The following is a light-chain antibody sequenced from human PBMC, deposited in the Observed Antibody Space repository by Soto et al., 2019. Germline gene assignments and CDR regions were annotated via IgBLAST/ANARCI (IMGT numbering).Light chain of an antibody. V-gene: IGKV3-15*01. CDR1: QSVSSN. CDR2: GAS. CDR3: QQYNNWPPWT. J-gene: IGKJ1*01. Sequence: EIVMTKSPATLSVSPGASATLSCRASQSVSSNLAWYQQKPGQAPRLLIYGASTRATGIPARFSGSGSGTEFTLTISSLQSEDLAVYYCQQYNNWPPWTVGQGTKVDI.